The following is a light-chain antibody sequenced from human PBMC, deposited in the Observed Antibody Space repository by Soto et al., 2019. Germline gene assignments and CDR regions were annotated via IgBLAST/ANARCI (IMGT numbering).Light chain of an antibody. V-gene: IGLV2-14*01. CDR3: SSYTSSSTLIYV. Sequence: QSVLTQPASVSGSPVQSIAISCTGTSRDVGGYNYVSWDQLHPGKAPKVMIYDVSNRPSGVSNRFSGSKSGNAASLPISGLQAEDEADYYCSSYTSSSTLIYVFGTGTKVTVL. CDR1: SRDVGGYNY. CDR2: DVS. J-gene: IGLJ1*01.